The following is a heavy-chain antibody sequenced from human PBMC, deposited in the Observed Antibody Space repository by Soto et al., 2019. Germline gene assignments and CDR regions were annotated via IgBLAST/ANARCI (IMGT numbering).Heavy chain of an antibody. J-gene: IGHJ5*02. Sequence: SETHSLTSTVSGGYIGSYYWSWIRQPPGKGLEWIGYIYYSGSTNYNPSLKSRVTISVDTSKNQFSLKLSSVTAADTAVYYCARDREGGLDPWGQGTLVTVSS. V-gene: IGHV4-59*01. CDR1: GGYIGSYY. D-gene: IGHD2-15*01. CDR2: IYYSGST. CDR3: ARDREGGLDP.